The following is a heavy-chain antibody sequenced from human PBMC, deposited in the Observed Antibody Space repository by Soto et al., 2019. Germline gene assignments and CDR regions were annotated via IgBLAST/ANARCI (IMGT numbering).Heavy chain of an antibody. CDR2: INPSGGST. CDR1: GYTFTNYA. V-gene: IGHV1-46*01. J-gene: IGHJ4*02. D-gene: IGHD6-13*01. CDR3: ARVLAQQLAWDFDY. Sequence: ASVKVSCKASGYTFTNYAIHWVRQAPGQGLEWMGIINPSGGSTSYAQKFQGRVTMTRDTSTSTVYMELSSLRSEDTAVYYCARVLAQQLAWDFDYWGQGTLVTVSS.